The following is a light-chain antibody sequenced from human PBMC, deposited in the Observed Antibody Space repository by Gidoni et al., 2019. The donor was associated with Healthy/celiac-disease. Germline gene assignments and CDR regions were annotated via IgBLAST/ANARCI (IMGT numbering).Light chain of an antibody. J-gene: IGKJ3*01. V-gene: IGKV4-1*01. Sequence: DIVMTQSPDSLAVSLGARATINCKSSQSVLYSSNNKNYLAWYQQKPVQPPKLLMYWASTRESGVPDRFSGSGSGTDFTLTISSLQAEDVAVYYCQQYYSTPFTFGPGTKVDIK. CDR2: WAS. CDR1: QSVLYSSNNKNY. CDR3: QQYYSTPFT.